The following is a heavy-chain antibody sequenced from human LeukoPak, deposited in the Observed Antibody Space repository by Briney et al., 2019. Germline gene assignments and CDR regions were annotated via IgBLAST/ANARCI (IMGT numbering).Heavy chain of an antibody. D-gene: IGHD3-9*01. J-gene: IGHJ6*02. CDR1: GFTFSSYS. Sequence: PGGSLRLSCAASGFTFSSYSMSWVRQAPGEGLEWVSNIIGSGDSTYYADSVKGRFTISRDNSKNTLYLQMNSLRAEDTAVYYCTRDLMDYDVSTGLHHYYMDVWGQGTTVTVSS. CDR2: IIGSGDST. CDR3: TRDLMDYDVSTGLHHYYMDV. V-gene: IGHV3-23*01.